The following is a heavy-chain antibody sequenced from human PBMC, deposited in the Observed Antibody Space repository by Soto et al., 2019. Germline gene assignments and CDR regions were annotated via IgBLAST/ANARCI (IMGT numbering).Heavy chain of an antibody. CDR1: GFAFSSYA. D-gene: IGHD2-2*01. Sequence: LRLSCAASGFAFSSYAMSWVRQAPGKGLEWVSVISGSGGCTYYADSVKGRFTISRDNSKNTLYLQMNSLRADDTAVYYCAKNLQPSIVVVPTALDYWGQGTLVTVSS. CDR3: AKNLQPSIVVVPTALDY. J-gene: IGHJ4*02. CDR2: ISGSGGCT. V-gene: IGHV3-23*01.